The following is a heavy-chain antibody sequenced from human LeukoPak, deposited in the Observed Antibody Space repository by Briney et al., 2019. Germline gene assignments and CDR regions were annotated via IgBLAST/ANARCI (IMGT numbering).Heavy chain of an antibody. Sequence: SETLSLTCTVSGGSVSSGSYYWSSIRQPPGKGLEWIGYIYCSGSTNYNPSLKSRVTISVDTSKNQFSLKLSSVTAADTAVYYCAREGSGSSWYYTAYYFDYWGQGTLVTVSS. V-gene: IGHV4-61*01. CDR1: GGSVSSGSYY. D-gene: IGHD6-13*01. CDR2: IYCSGST. CDR3: AREGSGSSWYYTAYYFDY. J-gene: IGHJ4*02.